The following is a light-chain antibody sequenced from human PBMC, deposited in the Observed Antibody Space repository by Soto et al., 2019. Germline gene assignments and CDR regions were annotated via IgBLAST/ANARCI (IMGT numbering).Light chain of an antibody. CDR3: QQYDNLPYT. CDR2: DAS. CDR1: QDISNY. V-gene: IGKV1-33*01. J-gene: IGKJ2*01. Sequence: DIQMTQSPSSLSASVGDRVTITCQASQDISNYLNWYQQKPGKAPKLLIYDASKLETGVPSRCSGSGSGTDFTFTISSLQPEDIATYYCQQYDNLPYTFGQGTKLEIK.